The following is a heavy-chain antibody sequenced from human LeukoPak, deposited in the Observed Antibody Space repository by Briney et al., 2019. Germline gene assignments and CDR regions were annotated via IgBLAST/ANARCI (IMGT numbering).Heavy chain of an antibody. D-gene: IGHD2-15*01. Sequence: GGSLSLSCAASRFTLDSYAMTCVNQALGRGVAGVSSICSVGTYIYYAESVRRRSTISRDNNKHFLYLQLSTLRVEDTAVYSCARDRPTGRSRGVVVQWGQGTLVTV. J-gene: IGHJ4*02. V-gene: IGHV3-21*01. CDR3: ARDRPTGRSRGVVVQ. CDR2: ICSVGTYI. CDR1: RFTLDSYA.